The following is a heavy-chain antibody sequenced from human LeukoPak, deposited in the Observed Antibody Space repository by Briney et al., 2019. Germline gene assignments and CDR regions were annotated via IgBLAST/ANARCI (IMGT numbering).Heavy chain of an antibody. CDR3: ARVRGLTGTTPWFDP. CDR1: GGSISSSPYY. J-gene: IGHJ5*02. D-gene: IGHD1-7*01. CDR2: IYYSGTT. V-gene: IGHV4-39*07. Sequence: SETLSLTCTVSGGSISSSPYYWGWIRQPPGKGLEWIGSIYYSGTTHYNPSLESRVTISVDTSKNQFSLKLSSVTAADTAVYYCARVRGLTGTTPWFDPWGQGTLVTVSS.